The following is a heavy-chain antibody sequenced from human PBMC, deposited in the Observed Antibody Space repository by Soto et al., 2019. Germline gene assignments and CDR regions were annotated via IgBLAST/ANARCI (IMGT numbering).Heavy chain of an antibody. J-gene: IGHJ4*02. CDR1: GGTFSSYT. CDR3: ARSFGYYDSSGYSPYYFDY. CDR2: IITILGIA. D-gene: IGHD3-22*01. Sequence: QVQLVQSGAEVKKPGSSVKVSCKASGGTFSSYTISWVRQAPGQGLEWMGRIITILGIANYAQKFQGRVTITEDKSASTAYMELSSLRSEDTAVYYCARSFGYYDSSGYSPYYFDYWGQGTLVTVSS. V-gene: IGHV1-69*02.